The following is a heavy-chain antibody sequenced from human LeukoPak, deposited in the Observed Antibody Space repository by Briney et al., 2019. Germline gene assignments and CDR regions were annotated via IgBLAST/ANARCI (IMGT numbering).Heavy chain of an antibody. J-gene: IGHJ4*02. CDR2: IYHSGST. CDR1: GGSISSGGYS. D-gene: IGHD3-3*01. CDR3: ARGDYDFWSGLGGTRKNYYFDY. Sequence: PSETLSLTCAVSGGSISSGGYSWSWIRQPPGKGLEWIGNIYHSGSTYYNPSLKSRVTISVDRSKNQFSLKLSSVTAADTAVYYCARGDYDFWSGLGGTRKNYYFDYWGQGALVTVSS. V-gene: IGHV4-30-2*01.